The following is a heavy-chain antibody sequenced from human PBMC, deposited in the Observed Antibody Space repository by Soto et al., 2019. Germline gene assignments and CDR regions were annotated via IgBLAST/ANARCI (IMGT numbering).Heavy chain of an antibody. CDR2: ITGSGAYT. CDR1: EFTFSSYA. Sequence: GSLRLSCAASEFTFSSYAMSWVRQTTEKGLEWISAITGSGAYTYHADSVKGRFTISRDNSKNTLYLQMNSLRAEDTALYYCVKGSASSSPYYFDYWGPGTLVTVSS. CDR3: VKGSASSSPYYFDY. V-gene: IGHV3-23*01. D-gene: IGHD6-6*01. J-gene: IGHJ4*02.